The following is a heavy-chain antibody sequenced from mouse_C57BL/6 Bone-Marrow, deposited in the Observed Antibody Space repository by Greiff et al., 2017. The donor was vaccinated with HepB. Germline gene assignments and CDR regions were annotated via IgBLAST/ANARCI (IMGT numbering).Heavy chain of an antibody. J-gene: IGHJ4*01. Sequence: EVQLQQSGPVLVKPGASVKMSCKASGYTFTDYYMNWVKQSHGKSLEWIGVINPYNGGTSYNQKFKGKATLTVDKSSSTAYMELNSLTSEDSAVYYCARGGVLRSYAMDYWGQGTSVTVSS. D-gene: IGHD1-1*01. V-gene: IGHV1-19*01. CDR1: GYTFTDYY. CDR2: INPYNGGT. CDR3: ARGGVLRSYAMDY.